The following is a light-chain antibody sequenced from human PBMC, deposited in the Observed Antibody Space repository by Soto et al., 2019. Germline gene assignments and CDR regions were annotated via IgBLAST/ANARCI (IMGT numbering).Light chain of an antibody. CDR2: EVS. V-gene: IGLV2-23*02. J-gene: IGLJ1*01. Sequence: QAVVTQPASVSGSPGQSITISCTATSSDVGSYNLVSWYQQHPGKAPKLMIYEVSKRPSGVSNRFSGSKSGNTASLTISGLQAEDEADYSCCSYAGSSTLGYDLGTGTKLTVL. CDR3: CSYAGSSTLGYD. CDR1: SSDVGSYNL.